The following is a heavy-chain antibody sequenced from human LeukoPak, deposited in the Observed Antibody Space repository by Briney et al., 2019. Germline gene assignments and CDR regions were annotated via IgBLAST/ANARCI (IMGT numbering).Heavy chain of an antibody. Sequence: GGSLRLSCAASGFTFSTFAMIWVRQPPGKGLEWVSSIFPSGGEIHYADSVRGRFTISRENSKSTLSLQMNSLRAEDTAIYYCATYRQVLLPFESWGQGTLVTVSS. CDR1: GFTFSTFA. V-gene: IGHV3-23*01. CDR3: ATYRQVLLPFES. CDR2: IFPSGGEI. J-gene: IGHJ4*02. D-gene: IGHD2-8*02.